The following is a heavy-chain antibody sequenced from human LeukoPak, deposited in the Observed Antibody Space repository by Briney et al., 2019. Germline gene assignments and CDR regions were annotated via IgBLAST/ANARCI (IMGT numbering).Heavy chain of an antibody. D-gene: IGHD3-16*01. CDR2: TYYRSKWYN. V-gene: IGHV6-1*01. J-gene: IGHJ4*02. CDR3: ARDYPQNGGELRFDH. CDR1: GDSVSSNSAA. Sequence: SQTLSLTYAISGDSVSSNSAAWNWIRQSPSRGLEWLGRTYYRSKWYNDYAVSVKSRITINPDTSKNQFSLQLNSMTPEDTAVYYCARDYPQNGGELRFDHWGQGTLVTVSS.